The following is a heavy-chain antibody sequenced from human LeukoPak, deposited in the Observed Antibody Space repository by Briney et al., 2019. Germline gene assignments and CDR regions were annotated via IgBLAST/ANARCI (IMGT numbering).Heavy chain of an antibody. CDR3: AKKYSNSRVNQGEAIKTVDY. D-gene: IGHD6-13*01. J-gene: IGHJ4*02. V-gene: IGHV3-48*03. Sequence: GRSLRLSCAASGFTFSSYEINWVCEAPGKGLEWVSYISSSGSTIDYADSVKGRFTISRDNSKNTLYLQMNSLRAEDTAVYYCAKKYSNSRVNQGEAIKTVDYWGQGTLVTVSS. CDR1: GFTFSSYE. CDR2: ISSSGSTI.